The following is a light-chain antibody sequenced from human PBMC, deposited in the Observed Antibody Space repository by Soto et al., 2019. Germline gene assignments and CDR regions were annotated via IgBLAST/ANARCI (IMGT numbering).Light chain of an antibody. CDR1: SSNIGINT. CDR2: RND. J-gene: IGLJ1*01. CDR3: AAWDDSLNGFFV. Sequence: QSVLTQPPSASGTPGQRVSISCSGGSSNIGINTVNWYQQVPGAAPKLLIYRNDQRPSGVPDRFSGSSSGTSASLAIDGLQSEDEADYFCAAWDDSLNGFFVFGTGTKVTVL. V-gene: IGLV1-44*01.